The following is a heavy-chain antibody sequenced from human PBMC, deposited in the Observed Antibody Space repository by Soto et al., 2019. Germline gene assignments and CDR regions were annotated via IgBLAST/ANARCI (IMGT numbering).Heavy chain of an antibody. Sequence: GGSLRLSCGTSGFILSDCAMNWVRQAPGKGLEWVSYISSSSSVIDYADSVKGRFTVSRDNARNSLYLQMNSLRAEDTAVYYCARDLSWGSNWYYYMDVWGKGTTVTVSS. CDR2: ISSSSSVI. V-gene: IGHV3-48*01. J-gene: IGHJ6*03. CDR3: ARDLSWGSNWYYYMDV. D-gene: IGHD7-27*01. CDR1: GFILSDCA.